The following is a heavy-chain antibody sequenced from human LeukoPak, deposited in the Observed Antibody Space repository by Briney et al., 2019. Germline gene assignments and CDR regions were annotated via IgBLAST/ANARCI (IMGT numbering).Heavy chain of an antibody. D-gene: IGHD2-2*01. J-gene: IGHJ5*02. CDR1: GFTFSSYW. Sequence: AGGSLRLSCAASGFTFSSYWMSWVRQAPGKGLEWVANIKQDGSEKYYVDSVKGRFTISRDNAKNSLYLQMNSLRAEDTAVYYCARDPYCSSTSCYGWFDPWGQGTLVTVSS. V-gene: IGHV3-7*01. CDR2: IKQDGSEK. CDR3: ARDPYCSSTSCYGWFDP.